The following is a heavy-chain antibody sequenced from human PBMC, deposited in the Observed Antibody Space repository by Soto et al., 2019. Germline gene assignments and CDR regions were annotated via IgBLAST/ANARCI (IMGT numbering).Heavy chain of an antibody. Sequence: EVQLLESGGGVVQPGGSLRLSCVASGFNFKKFAMAWVRQAPGEGLEWVSGISCCGGSTSYADSVKGRFSTAREDSKNTLSLQMNGLRVEDTAQYFCAKADGEQWLIPHLDNWGQGTLVTVS. J-gene: IGHJ4*02. D-gene: IGHD6-19*01. CDR1: GFNFKKFA. CDR2: ISCCGGST. V-gene: IGHV3-23*01. CDR3: AKADGEQWLIPHLDN.